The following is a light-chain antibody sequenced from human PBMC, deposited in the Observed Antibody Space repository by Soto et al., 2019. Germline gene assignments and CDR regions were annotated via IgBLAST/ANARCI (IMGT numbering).Light chain of an antibody. CDR2: GAS. CDR3: QQYNNWTLT. J-gene: IGKJ4*01. V-gene: IGKV3-15*01. CDR1: QSVSGN. Sequence: EIVMTQSPATLSVSPGERATLSCRASQSVSGNLAWYQQQPGQPPRLLIYGASTRATGIPARFSGSGSGTQIPLTISSLQSEDFAVYCRQQYNNWTLTFGGGTKVEIK.